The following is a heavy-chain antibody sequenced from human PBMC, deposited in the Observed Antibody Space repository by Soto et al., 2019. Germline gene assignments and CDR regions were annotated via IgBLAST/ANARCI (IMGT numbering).Heavy chain of an antibody. Sequence: SRAASGFTFSMYWMHWVRQVPGKGPEWVSRINDDGISTNYADSVKGRFTISRDNAKNTLYLQMNALRVEDTAVYYCTRGPRSTSTGTGAFWGQGTLVTVSS. D-gene: IGHD1-1*01. CDR3: TRGPRSTSTGTGAF. V-gene: IGHV3-74*01. CDR2: INDDGIST. J-gene: IGHJ4*02. CDR1: GFTFSMYW.